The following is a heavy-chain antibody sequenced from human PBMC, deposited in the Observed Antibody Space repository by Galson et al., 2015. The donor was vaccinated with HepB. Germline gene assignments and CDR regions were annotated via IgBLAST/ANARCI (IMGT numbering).Heavy chain of an antibody. CDR2: INAGTGNT. Sequence: SVKVSCKASGYTFTPYPIHWVRQAPGQRLEWMGWINAGTGNTKYSQKFQGRVTITRDTSASTAHMELSSLRSEDTAVYYCARDRRSAWYGWFDPWGQGTLVTVSS. D-gene: IGHD6-13*01. CDR1: GYTFTPYP. J-gene: IGHJ5*02. CDR3: ARDRRSAWYGWFDP. V-gene: IGHV1-3*01.